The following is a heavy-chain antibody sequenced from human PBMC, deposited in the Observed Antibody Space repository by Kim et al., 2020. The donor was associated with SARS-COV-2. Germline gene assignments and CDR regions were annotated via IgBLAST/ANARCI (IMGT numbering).Heavy chain of an antibody. CDR1: GFTFSSYA. J-gene: IGHJ4*02. Sequence: GGSLRLSCAASGFTFSSYAMSWVRQAPGKGLEWVSVIGSSGGNTYYADSVKGRFTISRDNSKNTLYLQMNSLRAEDTAVYYCASYYYDSNGYYNEWGQGTPVTVSS. D-gene: IGHD3-22*01. V-gene: IGHV3-23*01. CDR2: IGSSGGNT. CDR3: ASYYYDSNGYYNE.